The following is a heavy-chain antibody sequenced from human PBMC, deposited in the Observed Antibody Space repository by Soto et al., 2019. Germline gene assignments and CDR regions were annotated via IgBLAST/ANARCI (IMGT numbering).Heavy chain of an antibody. CDR3: VRDSGAKLSSS. D-gene: IGHD6-13*01. V-gene: IGHV1-69*13. CDR1: GGTFYSYR. Sequence: SVKVCCKASGGTFYSYRINWVRQAPGQGLEWVGGIVPIYRTADYAQKFQGRVTITADESARTSYMELRSLKSQDTAVYYCVRDSGAKLSSSWGQGTLVTVSS. CDR2: IVPIYRTA. J-gene: IGHJ4*02.